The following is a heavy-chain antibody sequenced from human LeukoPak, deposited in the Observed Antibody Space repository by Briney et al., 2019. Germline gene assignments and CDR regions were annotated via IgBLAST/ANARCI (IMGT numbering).Heavy chain of an antibody. V-gene: IGHV4-34*01. Sequence: SETLSLTCAVFVGFFSGYYWTWIRQPPGKGLEWIGEINHSGSTNYNPSLKSRVTISVDTSKNQFSLKLSSVTAADTAVYYCARGRRDGYSGPWYFDLWGRGTLVTVSS. CDR3: ARGRRDGYSGPWYFDL. D-gene: IGHD5-24*01. CDR2: INHSGST. CDR1: VGFFSGYY. J-gene: IGHJ2*01.